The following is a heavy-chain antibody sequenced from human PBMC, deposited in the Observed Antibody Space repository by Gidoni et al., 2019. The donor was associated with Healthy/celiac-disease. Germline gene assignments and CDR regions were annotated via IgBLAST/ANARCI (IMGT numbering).Heavy chain of an antibody. D-gene: IGHD1-26*01. CDR2: IGGSGGST. V-gene: IGHV3-23*04. CDR3: AKDVLTKWEQPDY. CDR1: GFTFSSSS. J-gene: IGHJ4*02. Sequence: EVQLVVSGGGLVQHGGSLRLSCAASGFTFSSSSMSWVRQAPGKGLEWVLAIGGSGGSTNYADSVKDRFTISRDNSKYTLYLQMNSLGAEDTAVYECAKDVLTKWEQPDYWGQGTLVTVSS.